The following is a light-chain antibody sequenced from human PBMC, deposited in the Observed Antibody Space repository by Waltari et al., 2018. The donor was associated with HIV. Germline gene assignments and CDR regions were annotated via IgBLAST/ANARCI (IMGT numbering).Light chain of an antibody. J-gene: IGKJ3*01. CDR1: QNIRRD. V-gene: IGKV1-6*01. CDR3: LQDDSFPLT. Sequence: AIQMTQSPPSLSASVGDRVTITCRASQNIRRDLGWYQQKPGKAPKLLIYAASTLQTGVSSRFRGGGSGTEFTLTINGLQSEDSATYCCLQDDSFPLTFGPGTKVDLK. CDR2: AAS.